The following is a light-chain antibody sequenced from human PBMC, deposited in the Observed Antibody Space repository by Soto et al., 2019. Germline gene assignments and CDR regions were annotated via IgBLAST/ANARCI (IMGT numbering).Light chain of an antibody. V-gene: IGLV3-21*02. J-gene: IGLJ1*01. Sequence: SYELTQPPSVSVAPGQTARITCGGNNIGIERVHWYQQTPGQAPVLVVYDDSDRPSGIPERFSGSNSGNTATLTISRVEAGDEADYYCQVWDDSGDHSYVFGTGTKVTVL. CDR3: QVWDDSGDHSYV. CDR1: NIGIER. CDR2: DDS.